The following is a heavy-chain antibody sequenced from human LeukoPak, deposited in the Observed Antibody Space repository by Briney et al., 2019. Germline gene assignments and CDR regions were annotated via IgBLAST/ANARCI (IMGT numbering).Heavy chain of an antibody. V-gene: IGHV3-30*04. Sequence: GGSLRLSCAASGFTFSSYAMHWVRQAPGKGLEWVADISYDGNDRYYTDSAKGRFTISRDDSKNTVYLQMNSLRAEDTAVYFCARGFWSQGYYFDSWGQGSLVIVSS. CDR1: GFTFSSYA. D-gene: IGHD3-3*01. J-gene: IGHJ4*02. CDR3: ARGFWSQGYYFDS. CDR2: ISYDGNDR.